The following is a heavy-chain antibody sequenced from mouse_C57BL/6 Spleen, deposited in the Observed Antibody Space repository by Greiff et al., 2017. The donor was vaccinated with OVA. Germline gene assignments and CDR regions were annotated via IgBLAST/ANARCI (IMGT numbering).Heavy chain of an antibody. CDR1: GYSFTDYN. CDR3: ERLPYGSSYWYVDV. J-gene: IGHJ1*03. CDR2: INPNYGTN. Sequence: VQLQQSGPELVKPGASVKISCKASGYSFTDYNMNWVKQSNGKSLEWIGVINPNYGTNSYNQKFKGKATLTVDQSSSTAYMQLNSLTSEDSAVYYCERLPYGSSYWYVDVWGTGTTVTGSS. V-gene: IGHV1-39*01. D-gene: IGHD1-1*01.